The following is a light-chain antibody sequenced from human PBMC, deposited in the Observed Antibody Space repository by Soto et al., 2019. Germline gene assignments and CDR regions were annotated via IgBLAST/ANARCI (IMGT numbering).Light chain of an antibody. CDR1: SSNIGAGYD. V-gene: IGLV1-40*01. Sequence: QSVLTQPPSVSGAPGQRVTISCTGSSSNIGAGYDVHWYQKFPGTAPKLLIYANNNRPPGVPDRFSTSKSGTSASLAITGLQTDDEADYYCQSYATNPRGVFGTGTKLTVL. CDR2: ANN. J-gene: IGLJ1*01. CDR3: QSYATNPRGV.